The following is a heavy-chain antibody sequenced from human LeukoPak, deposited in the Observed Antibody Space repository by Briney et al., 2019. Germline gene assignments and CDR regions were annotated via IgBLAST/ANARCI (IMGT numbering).Heavy chain of an antibody. CDR1: DDSLSGYF. V-gene: IGHV4-34*01. J-gene: IGHJ5*01. CDR3: ARLGLRPIDTSNPEFDC. Sequence: SETLSLACGVYDDSLSGYFGKWGRQPPGKVLEWDGDIHPRESTNYNASRKTRDTISVDTSKHQFSLKLRSVSAEDTAVYYCARLGLRPIDTSNPEFDCWGQGTLVTVPT. D-gene: IGHD4-11*01. CDR2: IHPREST.